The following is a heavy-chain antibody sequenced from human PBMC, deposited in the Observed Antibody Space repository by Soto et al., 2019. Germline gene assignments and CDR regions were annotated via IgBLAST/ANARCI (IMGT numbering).Heavy chain of an antibody. CDR2: ISGSGGST. CDR1: GFTFSSYA. J-gene: IGHJ4*02. Sequence: AGGSLRLSCAASGFTFSSYAMSWGRQAPGKGLEWVSAISGSGGSTYYADSVKGRFTISRDNSKNTLYLQMNSLRAEDTAVYYCAKDHERTKWFGEYLTNYFDYWGQGTPVTVS. D-gene: IGHD3-10*01. CDR3: AKDHERTKWFGEYLTNYFDY. V-gene: IGHV3-23*01.